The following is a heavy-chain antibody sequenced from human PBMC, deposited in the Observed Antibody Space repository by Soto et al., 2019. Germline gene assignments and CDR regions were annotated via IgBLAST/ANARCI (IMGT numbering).Heavy chain of an antibody. CDR2: ISGSDSYM. D-gene: IGHD3-10*01. CDR3: ASNPMEGYS. CDR1: GFSFSSYS. Sequence: GGSLRLSCAASGFSFSSYSMNWVRQAPGKGLEWVSSISGSDSYMYYTDSVKGRFTISRDNAKNSLYLQMNSLRAEDTAVYYCASNPMEGYSWGQGTLVTVSS. J-gene: IGHJ4*02. V-gene: IGHV3-21*01.